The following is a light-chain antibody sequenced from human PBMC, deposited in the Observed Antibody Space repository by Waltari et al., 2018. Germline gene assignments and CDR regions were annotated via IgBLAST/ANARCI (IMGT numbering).Light chain of an antibody. Sequence: QSVLPQPPSVSGAPGQTVIISCTATSSNIGARPDEEWYQQLPGTAPKLLIYANINRPSGVPDRFAASESDSSASRATTGLKGEDEAEYYCQSYDSSLTLYVFGTGTKVTVL. CDR3: QSYDSSLTLYV. J-gene: IGLJ1*01. CDR2: ANI. V-gene: IGLV1-40*01. CDR1: SSNIGARPD.